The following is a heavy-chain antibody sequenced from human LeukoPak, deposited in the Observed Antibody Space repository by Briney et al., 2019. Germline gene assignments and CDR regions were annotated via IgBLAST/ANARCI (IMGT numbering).Heavy chain of an antibody. CDR3: ARGSIVGATVTYFDY. CDR2: TNPNSGGT. J-gene: IGHJ4*02. D-gene: IGHD1-26*01. CDR1: GYTFTGYY. Sequence: ASVKVSCKASGYTFTGYYMHWVRQAPGQGLEWMGWTNPNSGGTNYAQKFQGRVTMTRDTSISTAYMELSRLRSDDTAVYYCARGSIVGATVTYFDYWGQGTLVTVSS. V-gene: IGHV1-2*02.